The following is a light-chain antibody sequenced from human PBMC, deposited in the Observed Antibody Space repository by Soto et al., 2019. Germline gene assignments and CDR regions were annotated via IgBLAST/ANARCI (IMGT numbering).Light chain of an antibody. Sequence: AIRMTQSPSSLSASTGDRVTITCRASQGISSYLAWYQQKPGKAPKLLIYAASTLQSGVPSRFSGSGSGTDFTLTISCLQSEDFVTYYCHQYYSYPRTFGQGTKVDI. CDR3: HQYYSYPRT. J-gene: IGKJ1*01. CDR1: QGISSY. V-gene: IGKV1-8*01. CDR2: AAS.